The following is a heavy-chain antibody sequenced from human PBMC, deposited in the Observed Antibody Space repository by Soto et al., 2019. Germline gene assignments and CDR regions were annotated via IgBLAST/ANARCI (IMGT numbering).Heavy chain of an antibody. CDR1: GYIFTTYG. V-gene: IGHV1-18*01. Sequence: QVKLVQSGAEVKKPGASVKVSCKASGYIFTTYGISWVRQAPGQGLEWMGWISAYNGNTNYAQKLQGRVTMTTDTATSTADRELRSLTADDTAVYYCARGGSYYDYVSHGALDIWGQGTMVTVSS. CDR3: ARGGSYYDYVSHGALDI. D-gene: IGHD1-26*01. J-gene: IGHJ3*02. CDR2: ISAYNGNT.